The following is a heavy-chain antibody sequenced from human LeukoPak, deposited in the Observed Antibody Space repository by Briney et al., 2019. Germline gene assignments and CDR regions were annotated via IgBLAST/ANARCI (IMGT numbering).Heavy chain of an antibody. Sequence: GGSLRLSCAASGFTFSSYGMSWVRQAPGKGLEWVSVISGSGGSTYYVDSVKGRFTISRDNSKNTLFLQLNSLRAEDTAVYYCAKRVDSGNNYFDYWGQGTLVTVSS. J-gene: IGHJ4*02. CDR2: ISGSGGST. CDR1: GFTFSSYG. V-gene: IGHV3-23*01. CDR3: AKRVDSGNNYFDY. D-gene: IGHD1-26*01.